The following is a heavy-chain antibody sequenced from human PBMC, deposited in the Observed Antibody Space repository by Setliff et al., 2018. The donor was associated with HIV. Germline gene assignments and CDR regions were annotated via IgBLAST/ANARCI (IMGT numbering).Heavy chain of an antibody. D-gene: IGHD3-10*01. Sequence: GGSLRLSCAASGFTFSSYGMHWVRQAPGKGLEWVAVIWYDGSNKYYADSVKGRFTISRDNSKNTLYLQMNSLRAEDTAVYFCARYVRPPYYFDYWGQGALVTVSS. V-gene: IGHV3-33*01. CDR1: GFTFSSYG. J-gene: IGHJ4*02. CDR3: ARYVRPPYYFDY. CDR2: IWYDGSNK.